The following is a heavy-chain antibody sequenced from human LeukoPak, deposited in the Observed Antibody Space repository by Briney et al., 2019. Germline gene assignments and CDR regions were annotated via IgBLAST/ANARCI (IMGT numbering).Heavy chain of an antibody. Sequence: EASVKVSCKASGYTFTGYYMHWVRQAPGQGLEWMGWINPNSGGTNYAQKFLGRVTMTRDTSISTAYMELSRLTSDDTAVYYCARSRRSSSGYDYWGQGTLVTVSS. CDR3: ARSRRSSSGYDY. J-gene: IGHJ4*02. CDR1: GYTFTGYY. D-gene: IGHD6-19*01. CDR2: INPNSGGT. V-gene: IGHV1-2*02.